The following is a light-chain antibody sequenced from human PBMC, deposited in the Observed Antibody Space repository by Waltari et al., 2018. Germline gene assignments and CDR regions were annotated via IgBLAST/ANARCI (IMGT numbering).Light chain of an antibody. Sequence: QSALTQPASMSGSPGHSVTIPCTGPSDDVGGYNLVSWYQQHPGKAPKLIIFEVTKRPSGVSNRFSGSRSGNTASLTVSGLQAEDEADYYCSSYAGSNNWVFGGGTKLTVL. J-gene: IGLJ3*02. V-gene: IGLV2-14*02. CDR3: SSYAGSNNWV. CDR1: SDDVGGYNL. CDR2: EVT.